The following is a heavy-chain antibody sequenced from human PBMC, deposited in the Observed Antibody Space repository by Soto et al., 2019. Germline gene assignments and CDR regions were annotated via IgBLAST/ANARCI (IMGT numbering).Heavy chain of an antibody. V-gene: IGHV3-23*01. CDR2: INGGGGST. CDR3: AKDKVCSGGSCYYDY. CDR1: GFTFSSYT. J-gene: IGHJ4*01. Sequence: EVQLLEAGGDLIQPGGSLRLSCAASGFTFSSYTMTWVRQAPGKGLEWVSAINGGGGSTYYADSVKGRFTISRDNSKDTLYLQMNSLRAEDTAVYYCAKDKVCSGGSCYYDYWGHGTLVTVSS. D-gene: IGHD2-15*01.